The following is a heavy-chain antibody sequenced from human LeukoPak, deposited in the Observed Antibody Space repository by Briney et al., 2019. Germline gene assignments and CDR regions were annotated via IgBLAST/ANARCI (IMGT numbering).Heavy chain of an antibody. CDR1: GFTFSSHW. CDR3: VGGPSIGYGRFEY. D-gene: IGHD3-22*01. V-gene: IGHV3-74*03. Sequence: SGGSLRLSCASSGFTFSSHWMHWVRQAPGKGLVWVSRINGDGSGITYADSVKGRCTISRENAKNTLYLQLNSLRVEDTAVYYCVGGPSIGYGRFEYWGQGTTVTVSS. J-gene: IGHJ4*02. CDR2: INGDGSGI.